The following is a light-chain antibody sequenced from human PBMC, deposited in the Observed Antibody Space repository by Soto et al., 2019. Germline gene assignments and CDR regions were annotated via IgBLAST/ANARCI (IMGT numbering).Light chain of an antibody. CDR2: GAS. CDR1: QSVSNNY. V-gene: IGKV3-20*01. Sequence: EIVLTQSRGTLSLSPGARAPLSCRASQSVSNNYLAWYQQKPGQAPRLLIYGASNRATGIPDRFSGSGSGTDFTLTISRLEPEDFAVYYCQQYGSSGTFGQGTKVDIK. J-gene: IGKJ1*01. CDR3: QQYGSSGT.